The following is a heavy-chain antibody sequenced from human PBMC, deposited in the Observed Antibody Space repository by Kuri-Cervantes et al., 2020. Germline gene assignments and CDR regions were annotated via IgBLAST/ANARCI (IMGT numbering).Heavy chain of an antibody. J-gene: IGHJ4*02. D-gene: IGHD4-17*01. Sequence: ASVKVSCKASGYTFTSYAMHWVRQAPGQRLEWMGWINAGNGNTKYSQKFQGRVTITRDTSASTAYMELSSLRSEDTAVYYCARCPYYGPNHLGLDYWGQGTLVTVSS. CDR1: GYTFTSYA. CDR2: INAGNGNT. CDR3: ARCPYYGPNHLGLDY. V-gene: IGHV1-3*01.